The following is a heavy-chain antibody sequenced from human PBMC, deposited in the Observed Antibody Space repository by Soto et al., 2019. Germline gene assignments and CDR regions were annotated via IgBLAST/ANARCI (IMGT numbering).Heavy chain of an antibody. V-gene: IGHV3-7*01. CDR2: IKEDGSEK. J-gene: IGHJ4*02. CDR3: ARDLSGSDDC. CDR1: GFTFSRYW. Sequence: GGFLRLSCAASGFTFSRYWRSWVRQAPGKGLEWVANIKEDGSEKNYVASMKGRFTISRDNAKNSLYLQMNSLRAEDTAVYYCARDLSGSDDCWGQGTLVTVSS. D-gene: IGHD3-9*01.